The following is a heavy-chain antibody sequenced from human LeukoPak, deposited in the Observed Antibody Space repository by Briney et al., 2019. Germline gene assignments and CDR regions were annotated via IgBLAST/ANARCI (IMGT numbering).Heavy chain of an antibody. CDR2: INGDGSSI. CDR1: GFTFSSYW. CDR3: TRDLTGPRDI. V-gene: IGHV3-74*01. D-gene: IGHD3-9*01. J-gene: IGHJ3*02. Sequence: PGGSLRLSCAASGFTFSSYWMHWVRQAPGKGLVWVSRINGDGSSITYADSVRGRFTISRDNAKNTLYLQMNSLRAEDTAVYYCTRDLTGPRDIWGQGTMVTVSS.